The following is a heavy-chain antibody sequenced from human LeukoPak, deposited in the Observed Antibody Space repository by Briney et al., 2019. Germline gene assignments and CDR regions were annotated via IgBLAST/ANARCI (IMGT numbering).Heavy chain of an antibody. Sequence: PGGSLRLSCAASGLTFSDYYMSWIPPAPGEGLERVSYLSSSSSYTNYADSVKGRFTISRDNAKNSLYLQMNSLRAEDTAVYYCARDPSDCYDSSGLDYWGQETLVTVSS. V-gene: IGHV3-11*05. D-gene: IGHD3-22*01. CDR2: LSSSSSYT. J-gene: IGHJ4*02. CDR3: ARDPSDCYDSSGLDY. CDR1: GLTFSDYY.